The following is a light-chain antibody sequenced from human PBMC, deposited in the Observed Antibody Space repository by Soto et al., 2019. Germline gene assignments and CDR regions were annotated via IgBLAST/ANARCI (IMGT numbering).Light chain of an antibody. V-gene: IGKV1-5*01. J-gene: IGKJ1*01. CDR1: QSVSSW. Sequence: DIQMIQSPSTLSASVGDRVTITCRASQSVSSWLAWYQQKPGKAPKLLIYDASSLESGVPSRFSGSGSGTEFTLTISSLQPDDFATYYCQQYDSNSRTFGQGTKVEIK. CDR2: DAS. CDR3: QQYDSNSRT.